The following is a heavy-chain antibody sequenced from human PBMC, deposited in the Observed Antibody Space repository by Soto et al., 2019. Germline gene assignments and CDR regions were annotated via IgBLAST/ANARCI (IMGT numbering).Heavy chain of an antibody. D-gene: IGHD4-17*01. CDR1: GYSSTSYG. V-gene: IGHV1-18*01. J-gene: IGHJ1*01. CDR3: AKDSGARQEYSPD. CDR2: ITTLKGDT. Sequence: QVLLVQSGAEVKKPGATVKVSCTASGYSSTSYGISWVRQAPGQGLEWMGWITTLKGDTHHSQKFHGRVIMTTATPTSTAYSEMRRPTPDDTPVSYCAKDSGARQEYSPDWGQGTRVTVSS.